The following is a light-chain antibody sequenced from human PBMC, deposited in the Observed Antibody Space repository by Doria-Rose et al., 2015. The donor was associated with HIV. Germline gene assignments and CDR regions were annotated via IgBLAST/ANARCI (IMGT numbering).Light chain of an antibody. J-gene: IGKJ4*01. V-gene: IGKV1-33*01. CDR2: DAS. CDR3: QQYDSLT. Sequence: DRVTITCQASQDISNYLNWYQQKPGKAPKLLIYDASDLETGVPSRFSGSGSGTDFTFTISSLQPEDIATYYCQQYDSLTFGGGTKVEIK. CDR1: QDISNY.